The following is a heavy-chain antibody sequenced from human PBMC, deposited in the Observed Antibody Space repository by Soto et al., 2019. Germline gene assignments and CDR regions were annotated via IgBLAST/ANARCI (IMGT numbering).Heavy chain of an antibody. CDR2: IWYDGSNK. V-gene: IGHV3-33*01. CDR3: ARVGCSRTNCYTGYFFDY. CDR1: GFTFSTYG. D-gene: IGHD2-2*02. Sequence: VQVVESGGGVVQPGRSLRLSCAASGFTFSTYGMHWVRQAPGKGLEWVAVIWYDGSNKYYADSVKGRFTISRDNSKNTLYLQMNSLRAEDTAVYYCARVGCSRTNCYTGYFFDYWGQGTLVTVSS. J-gene: IGHJ4*02.